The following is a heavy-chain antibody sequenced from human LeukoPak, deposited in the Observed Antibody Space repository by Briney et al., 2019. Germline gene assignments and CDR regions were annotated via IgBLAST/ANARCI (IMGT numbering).Heavy chain of an antibody. CDR1: VGTFSSYA. CDR2: IIPILGIA. J-gene: IGHJ4*02. D-gene: IGHD4-17*01. CDR3: ARAEGGYGDYWTDY. V-gene: IGHV1-69*04. Sequence: ASVNVSCKASVGTFSSYAISWVRQAPGQGLEWMGRIIPILGIANYAQKFQGRVTITADKSTSTAYMELSSLRSEDTAVYYCARAEGGYGDYWTDYWGQGTLVTVSS.